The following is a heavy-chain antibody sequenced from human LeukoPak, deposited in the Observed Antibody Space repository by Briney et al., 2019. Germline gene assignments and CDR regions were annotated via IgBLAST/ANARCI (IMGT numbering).Heavy chain of an antibody. V-gene: IGHV3-23*01. CDR2: ISDNEGRT. D-gene: IGHD5-18*01. CDR3: ARHDSFIPY. CDR1: GFTFNYYA. Sequence: PAGSRRLSCAASGFTFNYYAISWVRQAPGKGLEWVSGISDNEGRTYYTDSVKGRFTISRDNTKNTVYLQMHSLRADDTAVYFCARHDSFIPYWGQGTLVTVSS. J-gene: IGHJ4*02.